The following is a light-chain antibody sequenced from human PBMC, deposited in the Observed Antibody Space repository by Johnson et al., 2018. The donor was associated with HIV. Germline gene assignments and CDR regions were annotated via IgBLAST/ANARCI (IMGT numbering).Light chain of an antibody. J-gene: IGLJ1*01. CDR2: DNN. CDR3: GTWDSSLSAGV. Sequence: QAVLTQPPSVSAAPGQTVTISCSGSSSNVGSSFVSWYRQVPGTAPKLLIYDNNKLPSGIPARLSGSKSGTSATMAITGLQTGDEADYYCGTWDSSLSAGVFGTGTKVTVL. V-gene: IGLV1-51*01. CDR1: SSNVGSSF.